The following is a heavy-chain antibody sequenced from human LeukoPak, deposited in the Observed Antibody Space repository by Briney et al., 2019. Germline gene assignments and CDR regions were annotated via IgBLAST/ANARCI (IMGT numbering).Heavy chain of an antibody. J-gene: IGHJ4*02. CDR3: AMGGYCSSTSCYTRGYFDY. CDR2: ISGSGGST. CDR1: GFTFSSYA. V-gene: IGHV3-23*01. Sequence: PGGSLRLSCAASGFTFSSYAMSWVRQAPGKGLEWVSAISGSGGSTYYADSVKGRFTISRDNSKNTLYLQMNSLRAEDTAVYYCAMGGYCSSTSCYTRGYFDYWGQGTLVTVSS. D-gene: IGHD2-2*02.